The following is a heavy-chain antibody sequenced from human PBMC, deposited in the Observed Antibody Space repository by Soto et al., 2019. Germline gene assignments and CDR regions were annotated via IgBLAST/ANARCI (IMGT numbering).Heavy chain of an antibody. Sequence: PGGSLRLSCAASGFAFSNHWMHWVHQAPGEGLVWVARMNSDGSITSYAGSVKGRFTISRDNAKKTVYLQMNSLRAEDTAVYYCTREYSVGPTSYDYWGQGTVVTVSS. D-gene: IGHD1-26*01. J-gene: IGHJ4*02. CDR2: MNSDGSIT. CDR3: TREYSVGPTSYDY. V-gene: IGHV3-74*01. CDR1: GFAFSNHW.